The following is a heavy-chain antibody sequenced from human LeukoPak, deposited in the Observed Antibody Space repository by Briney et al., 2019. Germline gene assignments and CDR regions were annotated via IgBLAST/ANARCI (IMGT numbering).Heavy chain of an antibody. CDR3: ARALSWLQLRSWNY. V-gene: IGHV4-34*01. J-gene: IGHJ4*02. CDR1: GGSFSGYY. CDR2: INHSGST. D-gene: IGHD5-24*01. Sequence: SETLSLTCAVYGGSFSGYYWSWIRQPPGKGLEWIGEINHSGSTNYNPSLKSRVTISVDTSKNQFSLKLSSVTAADTAVYYCARALSWLQLRSWNYWGQGTLVTVSS.